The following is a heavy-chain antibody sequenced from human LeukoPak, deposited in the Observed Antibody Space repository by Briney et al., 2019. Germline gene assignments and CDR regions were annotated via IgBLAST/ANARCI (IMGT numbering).Heavy chain of an antibody. CDR2: IDWDDDK. CDR3: ARLVWGGSSWSPRAFDI. D-gene: IGHD6-13*01. Sequence: SGPALVKPTQTLTLTCTFSGFSLSTSGMCVSWIRPPPGKALEWLARIDWDDDKYYSTSLKTRLTISKDTSKNQVVLTMTNMDPVDTATYYCARLVWGGSSWSPRAFDIWGQGTMVTVSS. V-gene: IGHV2-70*11. CDR1: GFSLSTSGMC. J-gene: IGHJ3*02.